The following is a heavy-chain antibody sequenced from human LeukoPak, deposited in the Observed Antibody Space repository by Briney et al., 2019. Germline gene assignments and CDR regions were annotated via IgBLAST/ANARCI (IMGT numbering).Heavy chain of an antibody. CDR1: GFTFSTYA. J-gene: IGHJ1*01. CDR3: AKEGAGSSNRYFQH. CDR2: ISGSGSYT. Sequence: GGSLRLSCAASGFTFSTYAMNWVRQAPGKGLEWVSVISGSGSYTYYADSVKGRFTISSDNSKNTLYLQMNSRGADDTAVYYCAKEGAGSSNRYFQHWGQGTLVTVSS. V-gene: IGHV3-23*01. D-gene: IGHD2-15*01.